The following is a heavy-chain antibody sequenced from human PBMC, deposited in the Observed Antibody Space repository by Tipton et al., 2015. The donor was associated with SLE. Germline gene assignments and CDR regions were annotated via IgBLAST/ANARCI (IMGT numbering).Heavy chain of an antibody. Sequence: QSGAEVKKPGASVKVSCKAIGYTFANHHITWVRQAPGQGLEWMGWINPYNGDTRYAQRFQGRVTMTKDTSTTTAYMELRSLRSDDTAVYYCARGLHSYSSSWENWFDPWGQGTLVTVSS. D-gene: IGHD6-13*01. J-gene: IGHJ5*02. CDR2: INPYNGDT. CDR3: ARGLHSYSSSWENWFDP. CDR1: GYTFANHH. V-gene: IGHV1-18*01.